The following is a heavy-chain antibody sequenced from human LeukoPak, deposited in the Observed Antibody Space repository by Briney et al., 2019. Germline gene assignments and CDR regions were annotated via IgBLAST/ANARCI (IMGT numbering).Heavy chain of an antibody. J-gene: IGHJ4*02. CDR1: GGSFSGYY. V-gene: IGHV4-34*01. Sequence: SETLSLTCAVYGGSFSGYYWSWIRQPPGKGLEWTGEINHSGSTNYNPSLKSRVTISVDTSKNQFSLKLSSVTAADTAVYYCARAASGVVVAAPNYFDYWGQGTLVTVSS. CDR2: INHSGST. CDR3: ARAASGVVVAAPNYFDY. D-gene: IGHD2-15*01.